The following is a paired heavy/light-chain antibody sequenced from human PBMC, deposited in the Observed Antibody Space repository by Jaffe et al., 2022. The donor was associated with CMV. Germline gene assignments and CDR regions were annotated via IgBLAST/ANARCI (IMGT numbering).Light chain of an antibody. Sequence: SSELTQDPAVSVALGQTVRITCQGGSLRRYYASWYQQKPGQAPLLVIYGKNNRPSGIPDRFSGSSSGNTASLTVTGAQAEDEADYYCHSRDSSGNHYVFGTGTKVSVL. CDR2: GKN. J-gene: IGLJ1*01. CDR3: HSRDSSGNHYV. V-gene: IGLV3-19*01. CDR1: SLRRYY.
Heavy chain of an antibody. CDR2: SDHSGNT. CDR1: GGSFSGYY. CDR3: ARVLRGRRYSSGNYYYFYAMDV. Sequence: QVQLQQWGAGLLKPSETLSLTCAVHGGSFSGYYWSWIRQPPGEGLEWIGESDHSGNTNYNPSLKSRVTMSVDTSKNQFSLKLSSVTAADTALYYCARVLRGRRYSSGNYYYFYAMDVWGQGTTVTVSS. D-gene: IGHD5-18*01. V-gene: IGHV4-34*01. J-gene: IGHJ6*02.